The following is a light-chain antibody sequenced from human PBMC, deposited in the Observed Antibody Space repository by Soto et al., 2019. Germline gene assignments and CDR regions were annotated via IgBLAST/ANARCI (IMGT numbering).Light chain of an antibody. V-gene: IGKV3-11*01. Sequence: EIVLTQSPATLSLSPGERATLSCRASQSVSNDLACSQQKPGQTPRLLIFDATTRAIGIPARFSGSGSGTDFTLTISSLEPEDFAVYYCQQRSNWPPYTFGQGTKLEIK. CDR2: DAT. CDR3: QQRSNWPPYT. J-gene: IGKJ2*01. CDR1: QSVSND.